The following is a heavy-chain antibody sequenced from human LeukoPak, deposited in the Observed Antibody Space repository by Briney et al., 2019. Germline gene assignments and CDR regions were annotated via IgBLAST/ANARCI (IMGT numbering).Heavy chain of an antibody. CDR3: ARHSRSAYSGYENAFDI. Sequence: SETLSLTCTVSGDSISSSSYYWDWIRQPPGKGLEWIGNVYYSTGTYYDPSLRSRVTISVDTSKNQFSLKLGSVTAADTAIYYCARHSRSAYSGYENAFDIWGQGTVVTVSS. V-gene: IGHV4-39*01. CDR2: VYYSTGT. CDR1: GDSISSSSYY. D-gene: IGHD5-12*01. J-gene: IGHJ3*02.